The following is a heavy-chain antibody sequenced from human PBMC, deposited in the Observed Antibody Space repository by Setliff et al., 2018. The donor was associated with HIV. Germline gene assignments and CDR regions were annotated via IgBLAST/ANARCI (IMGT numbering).Heavy chain of an antibody. V-gene: IGHV4-59*02. CDR2: IYYSGST. D-gene: IGHD3-22*01. CDR3: ARLGDYDSSGYSWFDY. Sequence: SETLSLTCNVSSGSVNNYWWTWIRQPPGKGLEWIGYIYYSGSTYYNPSLKSRVTISVDTSKNQFSLMLSSVTAADTAVYYCARLGDYDSSGYSWFDYWGQGTLVTVSS. CDR1: SGSVNNYW. J-gene: IGHJ4*02.